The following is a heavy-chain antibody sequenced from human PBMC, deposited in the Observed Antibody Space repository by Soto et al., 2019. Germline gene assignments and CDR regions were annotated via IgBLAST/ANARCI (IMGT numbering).Heavy chain of an antibody. J-gene: IGHJ4*02. CDR2: ISSSSSTI. Sequence: PGGSLRLSCAASGFTFSSYSMNWVRQAPGKGLEWVSYISSSSSTIYYADSVKGRFTISRDNSKNTVYLQMNSVRADDTAVYYCAKEYTSTSRGSFDYWGQGALVTVSS. CDR3: AKEYTSTSRGSFDY. D-gene: IGHD1-26*01. V-gene: IGHV3-48*01. CDR1: GFTFSSYS.